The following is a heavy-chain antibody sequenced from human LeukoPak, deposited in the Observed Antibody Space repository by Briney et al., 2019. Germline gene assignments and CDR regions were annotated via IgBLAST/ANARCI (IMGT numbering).Heavy chain of an antibody. CDR1: GFTFSSYW. V-gene: IGHV3-74*01. D-gene: IGHD4-23*01. CDR3: ARGRPHGNDY. CDR2: IASDGSST. J-gene: IGHJ4*02. Sequence: GGSLRHSCAASGFTFSSYWMNWVRQAPGKGLVWVSRIASDGSSTTYADSVKGRFSISRDNAKNTLYLQMNSLRVEDTAVYYCARGRPHGNDYWGQGTLVTVSS.